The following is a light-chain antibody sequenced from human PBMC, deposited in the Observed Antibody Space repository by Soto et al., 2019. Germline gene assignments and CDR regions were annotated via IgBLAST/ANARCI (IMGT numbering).Light chain of an antibody. CDR1: RRDVGGYNF. J-gene: IGLJ1*01. V-gene: IGLV2-14*03. CDR3: SSYTPSSTVV. CDR2: EVS. Sequence: QSVLTQPASVFVSPGQSITISCTGTRRDVGGYNFVSWYQEHPGKTPNLMLYEVSNRPSGVSTPFSRSKSGNTASPTISGLQPEDEADYYCSSYTPSSTVVFGTGTKVTVL.